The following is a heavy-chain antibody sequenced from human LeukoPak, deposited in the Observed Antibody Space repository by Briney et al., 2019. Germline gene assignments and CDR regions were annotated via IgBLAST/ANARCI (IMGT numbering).Heavy chain of an antibody. V-gene: IGHV3-74*01. CDR1: GFPFSSYA. Sequence: GGSLGLSCAASGFPFSSYAMYWVRHAPGKGLVWVSRVHGDGNNIGYADSVKGRFTIFRDNAKNTLYLQMNSLRPDDTAVYYCARARVGDPTDYWGQGTLVTVSS. J-gene: IGHJ4*02. CDR2: VHGDGNNI. D-gene: IGHD1-26*01. CDR3: ARARVGDPTDY.